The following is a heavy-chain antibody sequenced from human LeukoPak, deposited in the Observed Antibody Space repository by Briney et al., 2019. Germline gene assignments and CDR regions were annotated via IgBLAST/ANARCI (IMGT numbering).Heavy chain of an antibody. J-gene: IGHJ5*02. CDR2: ISGSGGST. CDR3: ARLWYQLLSGYNWLDP. D-gene: IGHD2-2*01. V-gene: IGHV3-23*01. Sequence: GGSLRLSCAASGFTFSSYAMSWVRQAPGKGLEWVSAISGSGGSTYYADSVKGRFTISRDNSKNTLYLQMNSLRAEDTAVYYCARLWYQLLSGYNWLDPWGRGTLVSVSS. CDR1: GFTFSSYA.